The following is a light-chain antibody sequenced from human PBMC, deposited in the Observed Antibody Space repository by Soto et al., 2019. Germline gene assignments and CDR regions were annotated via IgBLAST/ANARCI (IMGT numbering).Light chain of an antibody. CDR1: QAVNTR. Sequence: EIVLTQSPATLSAFPGDRVTLSCRASQAVNTRLAWYQHKPGQAPRLLIYLTSNRAAGVPSRFSGSGSGTDFTLTISSLEPEDFAVYYCQQRSNWAPITFGPGTKVDIK. CDR2: LTS. CDR3: QQRSNWAPIT. J-gene: IGKJ3*01. V-gene: IGKV3-11*01.